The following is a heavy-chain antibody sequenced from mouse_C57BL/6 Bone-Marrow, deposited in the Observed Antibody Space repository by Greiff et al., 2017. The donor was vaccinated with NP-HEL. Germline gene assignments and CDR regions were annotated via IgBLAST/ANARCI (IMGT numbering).Heavy chain of an antibody. V-gene: IGHV14-4*01. CDR3: TTGATVVAPFAY. Sequence: VQLKQSGAELVRPGASVKLSCTASGFNIKDDYMHWVKQRPEQGLEWIGWIDPENGDTEYASKFQGKATITADTSSNTAYLQLSSLTSEDTAVYYCTTGATVVAPFAYWGQGTLVTVSA. D-gene: IGHD1-1*01. J-gene: IGHJ3*01. CDR1: GFNIKDDY. CDR2: IDPENGDT.